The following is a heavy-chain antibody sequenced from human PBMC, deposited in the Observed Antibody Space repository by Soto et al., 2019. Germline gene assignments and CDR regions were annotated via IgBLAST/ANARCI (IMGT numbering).Heavy chain of an antibody. V-gene: IGHV4-31*03. CDR2: IHFSGET. D-gene: IGHD2-21*01. CDR3: ARDQGGDLDD. J-gene: IGHJ4*02. CDR1: GASIGRGGYY. Sequence: QVQLQESGPGLMKPSQTLSLTCTVSGASIGRGGYYWTWIRQHPGKALEWMGHIHFSGETNYNPSLMGRLTMSIDTSTNQFSLNLAAVTAADTAMYYCARDQGGDLDDWGQGTLVTVSS.